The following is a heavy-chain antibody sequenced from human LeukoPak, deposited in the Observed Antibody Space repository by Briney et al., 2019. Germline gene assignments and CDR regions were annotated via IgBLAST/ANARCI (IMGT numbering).Heavy chain of an antibody. D-gene: IGHD3-9*01. J-gene: IGHJ1*01. Sequence: GGSLRLSCAASGFTFSSYGMSWVRQAPGKGLEWVSAISGSGGSTYYADSVKGRFTISRDNSKNTLYLQMNSLRAEDTAVYYCAEDPDILTGYYLSAEYFQHWGQGTLVTVSS. V-gene: IGHV3-23*01. CDR1: GFTFSSYG. CDR2: ISGSGGST. CDR3: AEDPDILTGYYLSAEYFQH.